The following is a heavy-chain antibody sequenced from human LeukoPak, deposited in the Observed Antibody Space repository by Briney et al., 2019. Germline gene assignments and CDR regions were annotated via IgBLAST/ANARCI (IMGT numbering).Heavy chain of an antibody. D-gene: IGHD1-26*01. CDR2: ISPNSGDT. CDR3: ARDGSARPGNNNFYY. CDR1: GYTFTGYY. V-gene: IGHV1-2*02. J-gene: IGHJ4*02. Sequence: ASVKVSCKASGYTFTGYYMHWVRQAPRQGLEWMGWISPNSGDTDYARKFQGRVTITRDTSITTAYMELSGLTSDDTAVYYCARDGSARPGNNNFYYWGQGTLVTVSS.